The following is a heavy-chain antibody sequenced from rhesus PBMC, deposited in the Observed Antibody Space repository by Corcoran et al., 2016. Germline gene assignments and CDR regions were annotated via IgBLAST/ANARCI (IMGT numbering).Heavy chain of an antibody. CDR1: GGSFSGYY. CDR3: ASRYSGYSGTFDY. D-gene: IGHD5-24*01. Sequence: QVQLQESGPGLVKPSETLSLTCAVSGGSFSGYYWGWIRQPPGKGLEWIGYIYGNSASTNYNPSLKNRVTISKDTSKNQFSLKLSSVTAADTAVYYCASRYSGYSGTFDYWGQGVLVTVSS. V-gene: IGHV4-81*01. J-gene: IGHJ4*01. CDR2: IYGNSAST.